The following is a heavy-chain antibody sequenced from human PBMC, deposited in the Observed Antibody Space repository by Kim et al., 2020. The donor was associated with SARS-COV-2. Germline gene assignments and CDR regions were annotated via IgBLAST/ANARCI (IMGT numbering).Heavy chain of an antibody. Sequence: GGSLRLSCEASGINFSDYYMSWIRQAPGKGLDWVSYISSSGSYTKYADSLKGRFTISRDNAENSLFPEMNSLSADDTAVYYCARVPVGASSWYYFDSCG. J-gene: IGHJ4*01. D-gene: IGHD6-13*01. CDR2: ISSSGSYT. CDR3: ARVPVGASSWYYFDS. V-gene: IGHV3-11*05. CDR1: GINFSDYY.